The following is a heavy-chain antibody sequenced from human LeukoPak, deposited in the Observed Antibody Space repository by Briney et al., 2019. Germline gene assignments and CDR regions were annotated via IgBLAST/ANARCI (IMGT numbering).Heavy chain of an antibody. CDR1: GYTFTGYH. CDR2: INPDSGGT. V-gene: IGHV1-2*02. J-gene: IGHJ5*02. D-gene: IGHD2-15*01. CDR3: AREQLGYCSGGSCVAPFDP. Sequence: ASVKVSCKASGYTFTGYHMHWVRQAPGQGLEWMGWINPDSGGTDYAQKFQGRVTMTRDTSISTAYMELSRLRSEDTAVYYCAREQLGYCSGGSCVAPFDPWGQGTLVTVSS.